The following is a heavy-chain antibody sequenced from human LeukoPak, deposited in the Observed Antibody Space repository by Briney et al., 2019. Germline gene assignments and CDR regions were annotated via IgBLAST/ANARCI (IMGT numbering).Heavy chain of an antibody. CDR3: AKEGYYSGYVSLSPYFDY. J-gene: IGHJ4*02. D-gene: IGHD5-12*01. CDR1: GFTFSSYA. V-gene: IGHV3-23*01. CDR2: ISGSGGST. Sequence: GGSLRLSCAASGFTFSSYAMSWVRQAPGKGLEWVSAISGSGGSTYYADSVKGRFTISRDNSKNTLYLQMNSLRAEDTAVYYGAKEGYYSGYVSLSPYFDYWGQGTLVTVSS.